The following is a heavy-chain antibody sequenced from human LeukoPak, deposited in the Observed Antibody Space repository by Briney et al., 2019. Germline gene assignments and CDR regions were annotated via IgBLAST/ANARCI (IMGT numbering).Heavy chain of an antibody. V-gene: IGHV4-34*01. D-gene: IGHD2-15*01. CDR2: INHSGST. J-gene: IGHJ4*01. CDR3: ATGDGYCDGGTCYSCFDY. CDR1: GGSFSGYY. Sequence: PSVSLSLTCAVYGGSFSGYYWRWIPQPPGKGREWIGEINHSGSTNYNPSLKSRDTIPVDTSKNQFSLKLSFVTAADTAVYYCATGDGYCDGGTCYSCFDYWGQGPLVTVS.